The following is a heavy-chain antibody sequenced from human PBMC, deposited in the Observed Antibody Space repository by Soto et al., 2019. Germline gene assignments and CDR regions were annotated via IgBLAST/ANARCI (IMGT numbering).Heavy chain of an antibody. CDR3: AKTRYTDSWSQFDY. J-gene: IGHJ4*02. CDR1: GFTFSNYA. Sequence: EVRLLESGGALIQPGGSLRLSCAASGFTFSNYAMSCVRQAPGNGLEWVSVITGSGGSTKYADSVVGRFIISRANSKATLFVQMPTLRAQDSGVYYCAKTRYTDSWSQFDYWGQGKLVTVSS. CDR2: ITGSGGST. V-gene: IGHV3-23*01. D-gene: IGHD2-2*02.